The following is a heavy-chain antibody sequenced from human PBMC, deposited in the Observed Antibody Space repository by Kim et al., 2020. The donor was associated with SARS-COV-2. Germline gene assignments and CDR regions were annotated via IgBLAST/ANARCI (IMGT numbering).Heavy chain of an antibody. D-gene: IGHD5-12*01. V-gene: IGHV3-30*18. J-gene: IGHJ3*02. CDR2: ISYDGSNK. CDR1: GFTFSSYG. Sequence: GGSLRLSCAASGFTFSSYGMHWVRQAPGKGLEWVAVISYDGSNKYYADSVKGRFTISRDNSKNTLYLQMNSLRAEDTAVYYCAKPDIFEDSGIWGQGTMVTVSS. CDR3: AKPDIFEDSGI.